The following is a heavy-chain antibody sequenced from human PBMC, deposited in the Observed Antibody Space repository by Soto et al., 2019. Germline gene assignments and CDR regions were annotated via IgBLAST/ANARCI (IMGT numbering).Heavy chain of an antibody. V-gene: IGHV3-33*01. J-gene: IGHJ6*02. Sequence: GGSLRLSCAASGFTFSSYAMHWVRQAPGKGLEWVALIWYDGSNQYYADSVKGRFTISRDNSKNTLDLQMNSLRAEDTAVYYCASRGGLVRGNYYGMDVWGQGTTVTVSS. CDR3: ASRGGLVRGNYYGMDV. D-gene: IGHD3-10*01. CDR1: GFTFSSYA. CDR2: IWYDGSNQ.